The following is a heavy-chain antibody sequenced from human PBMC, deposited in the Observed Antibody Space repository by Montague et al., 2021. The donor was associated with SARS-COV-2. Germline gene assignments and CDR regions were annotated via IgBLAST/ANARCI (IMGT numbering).Heavy chain of an antibody. D-gene: IGHD2-2*01. V-gene: IGHV4-59*01. Sequence: SETLSLTCTVSGGSITSYCWYWIWQPPPTGKGWMWLGYTYYSGSTNYNLSLKIRVSISVYTSKSPFSLKLSSVTAADTAVYYCARGRGEQYQLVLATYGYCSKYGWGKGTMVTVSS. CDR1: GGSITSYC. CDR3: ARGRGEQYQLVLATYGYCSKYG. CDR2: TYYSGST. J-gene: IGHJ6*04.